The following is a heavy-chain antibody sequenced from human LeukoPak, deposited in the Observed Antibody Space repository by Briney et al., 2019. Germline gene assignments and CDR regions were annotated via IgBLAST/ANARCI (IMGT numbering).Heavy chain of an antibody. Sequence: ASVKVSCKASGYTFTSYAMNWVRQAPGQGLEWMGWINTNTGNPTYAQGFTGRFVFSLDTSVSTAYLQVSSLKAEDTAVHYCARGELWLKTPSDYWGQGTLVTVSS. J-gene: IGHJ4*02. CDR3: ARGELWLKTPSDY. CDR1: GYTFTSYA. D-gene: IGHD5-18*01. CDR2: INTNTGNP. V-gene: IGHV7-4-1*02.